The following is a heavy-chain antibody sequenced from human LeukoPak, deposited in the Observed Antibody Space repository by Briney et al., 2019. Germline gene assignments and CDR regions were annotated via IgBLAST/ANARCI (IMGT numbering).Heavy chain of an antibody. V-gene: IGHV3-21*01. CDR2: ISSSSSYI. D-gene: IGHD6-19*01. Sequence: GGSLRLSCAASGFTFSSYSMNWVRQAPGKGLEWVSSISSSSSYIYYADSVKGRFTISRDNAKNSLYLQMNSLRAEDTAVYYCARGPLELQWLATMFDYWGQGTLVTVSS. J-gene: IGHJ4*02. CDR3: ARGPLELQWLATMFDY. CDR1: GFTFSSYS.